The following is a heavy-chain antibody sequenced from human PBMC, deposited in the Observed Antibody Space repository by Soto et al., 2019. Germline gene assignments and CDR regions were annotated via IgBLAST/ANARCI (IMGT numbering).Heavy chain of an antibody. D-gene: IGHD3-10*01. CDR1: GGSISGYY. J-gene: IGHJ4*02. V-gene: IGHV4-59*13. CDR2: IYYSGST. CDR3: AGGGGGVRGDFDY. Sequence: SETLSLTCTVSGGSISGYYWSWIRQPPGKGLEWIGYIYYSGSTNYNPSLKSRVTISVDTSKNQFSLKLSSVTAADTAVYYCAGGGGGVRGDFDYWGQGTLVTVSS.